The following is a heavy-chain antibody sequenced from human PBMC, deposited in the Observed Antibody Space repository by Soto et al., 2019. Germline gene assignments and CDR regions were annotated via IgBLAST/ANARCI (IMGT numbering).Heavy chain of an antibody. CDR2: IKQDGSET. D-gene: IGHD1-26*01. Sequence: EVQLVESGEGLVQPGGSLRLSCAASGFIFSNYWMTWVRQAPGKGLAWVANIKQDGSETHYVDSVKGRFTISRDNAKNSLYLQMNSLRAEDAAVYYCARAGSGSSPWYFNYWGQGTLVTVSS. CDR1: GFIFSNYW. J-gene: IGHJ4*02. V-gene: IGHV3-7*05. CDR3: ARAGSGSSPWYFNY.